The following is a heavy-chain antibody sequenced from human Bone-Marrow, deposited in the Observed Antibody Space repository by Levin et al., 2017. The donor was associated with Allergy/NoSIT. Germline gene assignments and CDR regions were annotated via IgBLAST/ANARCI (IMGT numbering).Heavy chain of an antibody. CDR3: ATSLGNSNGYYFDY. CDR1: EFTFTPFA. J-gene: IGHJ4*02. D-gene: IGHD3-22*01. Sequence: PGGSLRLSCAASEFTFTPFAMHWVRQAPGKGLEWVAVISYDGSNKYYADSVQGRFPTSRANSKNTPYLRMNTLRAEDTAVYYCATSLGNSNGYYFDYWGQGTLVTVSS. CDR2: ISYDGSNK. V-gene: IGHV3-30-3*01.